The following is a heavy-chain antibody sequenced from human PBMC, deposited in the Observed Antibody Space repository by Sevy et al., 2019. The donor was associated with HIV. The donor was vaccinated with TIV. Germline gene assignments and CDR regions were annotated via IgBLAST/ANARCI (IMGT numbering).Heavy chain of an antibody. CDR1: GFTFSSYA. J-gene: IGHJ4*02. CDR3: AKEARGAYYDFWSGYSGDY. CDR2: ISGSGGST. Sequence: GGSLRLSCAASGFTFSSYAMSWVRQAPGKGLEWVSAISGSGGSTYYADSLKGRFTISRDNFKNTLYLQMNSLSAEDTAVYYCAKEARGAYYDFWSGYSGDYWGQGTLVTVSS. D-gene: IGHD3-3*01. V-gene: IGHV3-23*01.